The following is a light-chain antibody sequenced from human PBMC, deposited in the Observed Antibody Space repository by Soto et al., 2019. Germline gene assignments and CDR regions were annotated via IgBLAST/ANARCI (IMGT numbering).Light chain of an antibody. V-gene: IGKV4-1*01. CDR2: WAS. Sequence: DIVMTQSPDSLAVSLGERATINCKSSQSVLYSSNNKNYLAWYQQKPGQPPKLLIYWASTRESGVPDRFSGSGSGTDFTLTISSLQAEDGAVYCCQQYYSTPRTFGQGTKVEIK. J-gene: IGKJ1*01. CDR3: QQYYSTPRT. CDR1: QSVLYSSNNKNY.